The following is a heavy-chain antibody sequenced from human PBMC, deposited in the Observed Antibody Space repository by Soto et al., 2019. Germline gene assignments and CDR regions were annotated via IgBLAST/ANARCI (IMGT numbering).Heavy chain of an antibody. CDR2: INSDGRST. CDR3: VRASGYDLTPYDF. CDR1: GFTLSTYD. V-gene: IGHV3-74*01. J-gene: IGHJ4*02. Sequence: GGSLRLSCVASGFTLSTYDMHWVRQAPGKGLVWVSRINSDGRSTLYADSVKGRFTISRDNAKNTLYLQMNSLRAEDTAVFYCVRASGYDLTPYDFCGKVTWVTVS. D-gene: IGHD5-12*01.